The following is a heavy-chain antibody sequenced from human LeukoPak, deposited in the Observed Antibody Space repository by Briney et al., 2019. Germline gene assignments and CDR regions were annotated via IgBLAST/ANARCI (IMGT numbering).Heavy chain of an antibody. CDR1: GFTFSSYA. V-gene: IGHV3-7*03. CDR3: ARLWMATTFDY. J-gene: IGHJ4*02. Sequence: GGSLRLSCAASGFTFSSYAMGWVRQAPGKGLEWVANIKQDGSEKYYVDSVKGRFTISRDNAKNSLYLQMNSLRAEDTAVYYCARLWMATTFDYWGQGTLVTVSS. D-gene: IGHD5-24*01. CDR2: IKQDGSEK.